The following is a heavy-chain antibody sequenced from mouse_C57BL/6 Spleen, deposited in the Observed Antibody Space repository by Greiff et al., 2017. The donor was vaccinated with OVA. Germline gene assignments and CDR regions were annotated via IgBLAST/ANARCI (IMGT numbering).Heavy chain of an antibody. CDR1: GFSLTSYG. V-gene: IGHV2-2*01. CDR2: IWSGGST. CDR3: ATKFITTVVAEGFAY. Sequence: QVQLQQSGPGLVQPSQSLSITCTVSGFSLTSYGVHWVRQSPGKGLEWLGVIWSGGSTDYNAAFISRLSISKDNSKSQVFFKMNSLQADDTAIYYCATKFITTVVAEGFAYWGQGTLVTVSA. D-gene: IGHD1-1*01. J-gene: IGHJ3*01.